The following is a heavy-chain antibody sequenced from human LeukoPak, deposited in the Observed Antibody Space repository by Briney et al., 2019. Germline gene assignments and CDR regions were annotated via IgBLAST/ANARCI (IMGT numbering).Heavy chain of an antibody. Sequence: GGSLRLSCAASGFTFSSYRMHWVRHAPGKGLVWVSRINSDGSSTSYADSVKGRFTISRDNAKNTLYLQMNSLRAEDTAVYYCARRGVPAATAYYFDYWGQGTLVTVSS. CDR1: GFTFSSYR. CDR2: INSDGSST. J-gene: IGHJ4*02. D-gene: IGHD2-2*01. V-gene: IGHV3-74*01. CDR3: ARRGVPAATAYYFDY.